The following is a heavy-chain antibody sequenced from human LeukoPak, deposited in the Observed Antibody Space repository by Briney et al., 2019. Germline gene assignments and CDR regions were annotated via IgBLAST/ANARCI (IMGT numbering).Heavy chain of an antibody. CDR1: GYTFTSYA. Sequence: ASVKVSCKASGYTFTSYAMHWVRQAPGQRLEWMGWINAGNGNTKYSQKFQGRVTITRDTSASTAYMKLSSLRSEDTAVYYCARDLDSSSWYGYWGQGTLVTVSS. CDR3: ARDLDSSSWYGY. D-gene: IGHD6-13*01. V-gene: IGHV1-3*01. J-gene: IGHJ4*02. CDR2: INAGNGNT.